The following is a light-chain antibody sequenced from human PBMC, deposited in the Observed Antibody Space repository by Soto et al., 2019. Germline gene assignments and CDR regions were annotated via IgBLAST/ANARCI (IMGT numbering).Light chain of an antibody. J-gene: IGKJ2*01. CDR2: DAS. V-gene: IGKV1-5*01. Sequence: DIQMTQSPSTLSASLGDRFTITCRASQSIRSWLAWYQQKPGKAPKLLIYDASSLESGVPSRFSGSGSGTEFTLTISSLQPDDFATYYCQQYNSYSYTFGQGTKLEIK. CDR1: QSIRSW. CDR3: QQYNSYSYT.